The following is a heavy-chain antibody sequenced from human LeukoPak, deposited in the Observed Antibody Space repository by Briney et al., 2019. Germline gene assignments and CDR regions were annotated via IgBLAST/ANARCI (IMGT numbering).Heavy chain of an antibody. CDR3: AKSSYSIFDY. CDR2: IYHSGST. J-gene: IGHJ4*02. D-gene: IGHD5-18*01. CDR1: GYSISSGYY. V-gene: IGHV4-38-2*02. Sequence: SETLSLTCTVSGYSISSGYYWGWIRQPPGKGLEWIGSIYHSGSTYYNPSLKSRVTISVDTSKNQFSLKLSSVTAADTAVCYCAKSSYSIFDYWGQGTLVTVSS.